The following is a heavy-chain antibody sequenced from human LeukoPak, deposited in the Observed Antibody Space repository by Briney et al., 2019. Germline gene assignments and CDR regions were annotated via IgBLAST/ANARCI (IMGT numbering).Heavy chain of an antibody. D-gene: IGHD2-15*01. Sequence: GGSLRLSCAASGFTFDDYATHWVRQAPGKGLEWVSGISWNSGSIGYADSVKGRFTISRDNAKNSLYLQMNSLRAEDTALYYCAKVGGGWEGWFDPWGQGTLVTVSS. J-gene: IGHJ5*02. CDR3: AKVGGGWEGWFDP. V-gene: IGHV3-9*01. CDR2: ISWNSGSI. CDR1: GFTFDDYA.